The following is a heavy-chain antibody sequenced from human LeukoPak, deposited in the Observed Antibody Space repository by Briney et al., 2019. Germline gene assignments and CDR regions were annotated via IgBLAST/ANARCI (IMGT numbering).Heavy chain of an antibody. Sequence: SETLSLTCTVSGGAIRSHYWNWLRQPAGKGLEGIGRIYSSGYTNDNPFLGSQITMSVDMSKNQFSLRLNSVTAADTAVYYCARGEHSVDSWGQGMLVTVSS. CDR2: IYSSGYT. V-gene: IGHV4-4*07. CDR1: GGAIRSHY. D-gene: IGHD1/OR15-1a*01. CDR3: ARGEHSVDS. J-gene: IGHJ4*02.